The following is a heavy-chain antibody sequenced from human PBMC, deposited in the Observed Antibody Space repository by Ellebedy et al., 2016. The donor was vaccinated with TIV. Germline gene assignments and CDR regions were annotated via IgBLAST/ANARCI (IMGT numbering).Heavy chain of an antibody. Sequence: GESLKISCAASGFTFSSYSMNWVRQAPGKGLEWVSSISSSSSYIYYADSVKGRFTISRDNAKNSLYLQMNSLRAEDTAVYYCARDRPRYCSSTSCYAGSGMDVWGQGTTVTVSS. CDR3: ARDRPRYCSSTSCYAGSGMDV. CDR2: ISSSSSYI. D-gene: IGHD2-2*01. V-gene: IGHV3-21*01. CDR1: GFTFSSYS. J-gene: IGHJ6*02.